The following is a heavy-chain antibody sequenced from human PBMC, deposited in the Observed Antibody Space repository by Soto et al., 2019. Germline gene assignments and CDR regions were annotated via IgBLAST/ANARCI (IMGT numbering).Heavy chain of an antibody. Sequence: QVQLVQSGAEVKKPGASVKVSCKASGYTFTSYGLTWVRQAPGQGLEWMGWTSTNNGNTNYAQKLQGRVTLTTDTSTSPGYMELRSLRSDDTAVYYCARGGRTAAADYWGQGTLVTVSS. V-gene: IGHV1-18*01. D-gene: IGHD6-13*01. CDR2: TSTNNGNT. CDR3: ARGGRTAAADY. CDR1: GYTFTSYG. J-gene: IGHJ4*02.